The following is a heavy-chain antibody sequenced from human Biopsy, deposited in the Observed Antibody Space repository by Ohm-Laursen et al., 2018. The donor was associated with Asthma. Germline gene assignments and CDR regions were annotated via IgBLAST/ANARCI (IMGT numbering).Heavy chain of an antibody. V-gene: IGHV3-73*01. D-gene: IGHD3-16*02. CDR2: IRSKANNQTT. J-gene: IGHJ4*02. CDR1: GFAFNNSS. CDR3: TTGVIAAGDTNLDY. Sequence: SLRLSCAASGFAFNNSSMTWVRQAPGKGLEWVGRIRSKANNQTTAYAAAVEGRFSISRDDSKGTAFLHMNRLKTDDTAVYFCTTGVIAAGDTNLDYWGRGILVTVSS.